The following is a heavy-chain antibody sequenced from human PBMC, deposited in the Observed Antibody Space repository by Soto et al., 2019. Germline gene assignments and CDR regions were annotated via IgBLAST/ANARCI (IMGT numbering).Heavy chain of an antibody. CDR2: IKSKTNGGTT. CDR3: AKGPSNGWSYYSYGMDV. V-gene: IGHV3-15*07. Sequence: PGGSLRLSCAASGFTFSSAWINWVRQAPGKGLEWVGRIKSKTNGGTTDFAAPVKGRFAISRDDSKDMVYLQMDSLKTEDTAAYYCAKGPSNGWSYYSYGMDVWGQGTTVTVSS. CDR1: GFTFSSAW. J-gene: IGHJ6*02. D-gene: IGHD6-19*01.